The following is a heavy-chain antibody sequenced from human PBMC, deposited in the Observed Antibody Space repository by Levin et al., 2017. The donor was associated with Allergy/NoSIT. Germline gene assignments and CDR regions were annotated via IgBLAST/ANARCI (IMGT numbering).Heavy chain of an antibody. Sequence: ASVKVSCKGSGYSFTSYWIGWVRQMPGKGLEWMGIIYPGDSDTRYSPSFQGQVTISADKSISTAYLQWSSLKASDTAMYYCARQKGSFGRTAYYYYGMDGWGQGTTVTVSS. J-gene: IGHJ6*02. CDR1: GYSFTSYW. V-gene: IGHV5-51*01. CDR2: IYPGDSDT. D-gene: IGHD1-1*01. CDR3: ARQKGSFGRTAYYYYGMDG.